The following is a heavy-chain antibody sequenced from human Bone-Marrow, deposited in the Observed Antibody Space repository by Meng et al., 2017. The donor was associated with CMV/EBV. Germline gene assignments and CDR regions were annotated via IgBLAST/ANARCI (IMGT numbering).Heavy chain of an antibody. J-gene: IGHJ6*02. Sequence: GGSLRLSCAASGFTFSDYYMSWIRQAPGKGLEWVSYISSSGSTIYYADSVKGRFTISRDNSKNTLYLQMNSLRAEDTAVYYCARTIVVVPKYYYYGMDVWGQGTTVTVSS. V-gene: IGHV3-11*04. CDR2: ISSSGSTI. D-gene: IGHD2-2*01. CDR3: ARTIVVVPKYYYYGMDV. CDR1: GFTFSDYY.